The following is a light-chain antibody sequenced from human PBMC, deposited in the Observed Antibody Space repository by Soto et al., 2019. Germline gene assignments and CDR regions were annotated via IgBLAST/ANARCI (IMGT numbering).Light chain of an antibody. V-gene: IGLV2-11*01. J-gene: IGLJ1*01. CDR2: DVT. CDR1: SSDVGGYNY. Sequence: QSVLTQPRSVSGSPGQSVTISCTGTSSDVGGYNYVSWYQQHPGKAPKLMIYDVTTRPSGVPDRFSGSKSGNTASLTLSGLQAEDEADYYCSSHAGSSVVFGTGTKVTVL. CDR3: SSHAGSSVV.